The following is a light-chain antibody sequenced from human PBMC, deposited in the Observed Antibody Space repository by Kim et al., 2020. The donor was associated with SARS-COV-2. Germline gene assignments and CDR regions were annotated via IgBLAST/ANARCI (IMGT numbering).Light chain of an antibody. CDR2: DVS. CDR1: SSDVGGYNY. J-gene: IGLJ1*01. V-gene: IGLV2-14*03. CDR3: SLYTSSSTLPYV. Sequence: SITISSTGTSSDVGGYNYVSWYQQHPGKDPKLMIYDVSNRPSGVSNRFSGSKSGNTASLTISGLQAEDEADYYCSLYTSSSTLPYVFGTGTKVTVL.